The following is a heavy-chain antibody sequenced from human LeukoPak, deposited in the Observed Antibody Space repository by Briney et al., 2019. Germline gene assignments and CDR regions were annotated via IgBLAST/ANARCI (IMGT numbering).Heavy chain of an antibody. V-gene: IGHV5-51*01. CDR1: GYNFANYW. CDR3: ARAPTGFPNWFDP. Sequence: GESLQISCKGSGYNFANYWIAWVRQMPGKGLEWMGIIHPGDSDIRYSPSFQGQVTISADKSISTAYLQWSSLKASDTAIYYCARAPTGFPNWFDPWGQGTQVTVSS. CDR2: IHPGDSDI. D-gene: IGHD2-8*02. J-gene: IGHJ5*02.